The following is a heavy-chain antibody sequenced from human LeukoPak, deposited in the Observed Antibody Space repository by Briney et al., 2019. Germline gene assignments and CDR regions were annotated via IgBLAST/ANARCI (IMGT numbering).Heavy chain of an antibody. J-gene: IGHJ4*02. V-gene: IGHV3-7*01. CDR2: IKQDGSDK. CDR1: GFTFSSYW. D-gene: IGHD3-22*01. Sequence: PGGSLRLSCAASGFTFSSYWMSWVRQAPGKGLEWVANIKQDGSDKYYVDSVKGRFTISRDNAKNSLYLQMNSLRAEDTAVYYCARFGYYYDSSGYYADYWGQGTLVTVSS. CDR3: ARFGYYYDSSGYYADY.